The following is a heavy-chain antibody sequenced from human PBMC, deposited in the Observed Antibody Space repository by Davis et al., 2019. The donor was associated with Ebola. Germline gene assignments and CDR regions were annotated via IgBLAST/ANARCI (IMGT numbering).Heavy chain of an antibody. CDR3: ARDRGIVGATEVFDY. V-gene: IGHV3-30*04. D-gene: IGHD1-26*01. CDR2: ISYDGSNK. CDR1: GFTFSTYA. Sequence: GGSLRLSCAASGFTFSTYAMHWVRQAPGKGLEWVAVISYDGSNKYYADSVKGRFTISRDNSKNTLYLQMNSLRAEDTAVYYCARDRGIVGATEVFDYWGQGTLVTVSS. J-gene: IGHJ4*02.